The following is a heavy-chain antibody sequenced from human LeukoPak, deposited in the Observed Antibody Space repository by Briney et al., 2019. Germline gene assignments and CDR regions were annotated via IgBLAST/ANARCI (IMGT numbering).Heavy chain of an antibody. CDR3: ARRGGSGRAFDY. CDR2: IYYTGST. V-gene: IGHV4-39*01. J-gene: IGHJ4*02. D-gene: IGHD1-26*01. CDR1: GASISGGTYY. Sequence: SETLSLTCSGCGASISGGTYYWGWIRQPQGKGLEWIGSIYYTGSTYDNPSLKSRVTISVDTSKNQFSLKLSSVTAADTAVYYCARRGGSGRAFDYWGQGTLVTVSS.